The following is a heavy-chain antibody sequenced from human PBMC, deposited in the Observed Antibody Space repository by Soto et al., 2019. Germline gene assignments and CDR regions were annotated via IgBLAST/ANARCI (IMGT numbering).Heavy chain of an antibody. CDR2: ISAYNGNT. Sequence: ASVKVSCKASGYTFTSYGISRVRQAPGQGLEWMGWISAYNGNTNYAQKLQGRVTMTTDTSTSTAYMELRSLRSDDTAVYYCARDEYYYDSSGHAGDFDYWGQGXLVTVYS. CDR3: ARDEYYYDSSGHAGDFDY. J-gene: IGHJ4*02. D-gene: IGHD3-22*01. CDR1: GYTFTSYG. V-gene: IGHV1-18*01.